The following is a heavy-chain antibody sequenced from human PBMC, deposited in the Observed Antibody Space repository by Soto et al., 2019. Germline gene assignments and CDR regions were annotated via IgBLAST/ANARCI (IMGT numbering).Heavy chain of an antibody. D-gene: IGHD6-19*01. CDR3: ARGRKQWLSYYGMDV. CDR1: GGTFSSYA. CDR2: IIPIFGTA. Sequence: ASVKVSCKASGGTFSSYAISWVRQAPGQGLEWMGGIIPIFGTANYAQKFQGRVTITADESTSTAYMELSSLRSEDTAVYYCARGRKQWLSYYGMDVWGQGTTVTVSS. J-gene: IGHJ6*02. V-gene: IGHV1-69*13.